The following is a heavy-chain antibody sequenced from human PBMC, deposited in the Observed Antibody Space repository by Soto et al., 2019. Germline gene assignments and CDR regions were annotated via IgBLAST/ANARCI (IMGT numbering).Heavy chain of an antibody. CDR1: GGSISSGGYH. J-gene: IGHJ6*02. CDR3: ARRKEDDYWPNYYGMDV. V-gene: IGHV4-31*03. D-gene: IGHD5-12*01. CDR2: IYYSGST. Sequence: SETLSLTCTVSGGSISSGGYHWSWIRQHPGKGLEWIGYIYYSGSTYYNPSLKSRVTISVDTSKNQFSLKLSSVTAADTAVYYCARRKEDDYWPNYYGMDVWGQGTTVTVSS.